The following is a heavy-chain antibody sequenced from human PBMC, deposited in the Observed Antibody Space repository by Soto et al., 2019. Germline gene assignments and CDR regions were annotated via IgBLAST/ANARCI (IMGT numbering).Heavy chain of an antibody. D-gene: IGHD2-21*01. J-gene: IGHJ5*02. V-gene: IGHV4-31*03. Sequence: QVQLQESGPGLVKPSQTLSLTCTVSGGSISTGDFSWTWIRQPPGKGLEWIGVMSHSGSPYYNPSLKSRLTISVDPSKSPCSLRLSSVTAADTAVYYCARTRGNVVGLNLEDTYFDPWGRGTLVTVSS. CDR1: GGSISTGDFS. CDR2: MSHSGSP. CDR3: ARTRGNVVGLNLEDTYFDP.